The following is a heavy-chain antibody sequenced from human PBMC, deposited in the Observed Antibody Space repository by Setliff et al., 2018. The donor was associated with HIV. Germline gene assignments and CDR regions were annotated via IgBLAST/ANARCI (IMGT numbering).Heavy chain of an antibody. J-gene: IGHJ6*02. CDR3: ARDYLYYNMYNGSPVYGMDV. V-gene: IGHV3-7*01. Sequence: GGSLRLSCAASGFTFSSVWMGWVRQAPAKGLEWVANISPDGSATYYVDSVKGRFTISRDNAKNSLYLQMNSLRVEDTAVYYCARDYLYYNMYNGSPVYGMDVWGQGSTVTVSS. D-gene: IGHD3-10*01. CDR2: ISPDGSAT. CDR1: GFTFSSVW.